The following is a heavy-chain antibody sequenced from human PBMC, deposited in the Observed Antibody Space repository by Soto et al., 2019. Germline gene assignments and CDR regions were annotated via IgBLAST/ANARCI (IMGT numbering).Heavy chain of an antibody. CDR3: ANLVIGYCSGNTCDDY. D-gene: IGHD2-15*01. Sequence: VQLLESGGGLIQPGGSLRLSCAASGFTFSYGIHWLRQAPGKGLEWVAYISYDSSNKFYGDSVKGRFTIARDNSTNTPFLQMNSLRAEDTAVYYCANLVIGYCSGNTCDDYWGQGTLVAVSS. J-gene: IGHJ4*02. V-gene: IGHV3-30*18. CDR2: ISYDSSNK. CDR1: GFTFSYG.